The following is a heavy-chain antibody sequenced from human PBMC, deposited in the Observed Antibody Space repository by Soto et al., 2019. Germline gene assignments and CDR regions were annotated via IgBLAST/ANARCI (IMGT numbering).Heavy chain of an antibody. CDR3: AREAMYGSGEGGYYYMDV. Sequence: EVQLVESGGGLVKPGGSLRLSCAASGFTFSSYSMNWVRQAPGKGLEWVSSISSSSSYIYYADSVKGRFTISIDNAKNTLYLQMNSLGAEETAVYYCAREAMYGSGEGGYYYMDVWGKGTPVTVSS. D-gene: IGHD3-10*01. CDR1: GFTFSSYS. CDR2: ISSSSSYI. J-gene: IGHJ6*03. V-gene: IGHV3-21*01.